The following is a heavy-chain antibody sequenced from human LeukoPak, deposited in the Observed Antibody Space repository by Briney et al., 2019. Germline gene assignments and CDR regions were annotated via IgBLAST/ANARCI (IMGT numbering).Heavy chain of an antibody. Sequence: PSETLSLTCTVSGGSVSSGSYYWSWIRQPPGKGLEWIGYIYYSGSTNYNPSLKSRVTISVDTSKNQFSLKLSSVTAADTAVYYCARVANSGYYWYYFDYWGQGTLVTVSS. CDR2: IYYSGST. J-gene: IGHJ4*02. CDR1: GGSVSSGSYY. D-gene: IGHD3-22*01. V-gene: IGHV4-61*01. CDR3: ARVANSGYYWYYFDY.